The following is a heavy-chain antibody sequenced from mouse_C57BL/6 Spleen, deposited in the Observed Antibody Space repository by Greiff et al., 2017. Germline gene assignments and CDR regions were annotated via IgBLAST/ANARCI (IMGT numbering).Heavy chain of an antibody. D-gene: IGHD1-1*01. CDR1: GYTFTSYW. CDR2: INPSNGGT. Sequence: VQLQQSGTELVKPGASVKLSCKASGYTFTSYWMHWVKQRPGQGLEWIGNINPSNGGTNYNEKFKSKATLTVDKSSSTAYMQLSSLTSEDSAVYYCARSPVVATDYYAMDYWGQGTSVTVSS. V-gene: IGHV1-53*01. J-gene: IGHJ4*01. CDR3: ARSPVVATDYYAMDY.